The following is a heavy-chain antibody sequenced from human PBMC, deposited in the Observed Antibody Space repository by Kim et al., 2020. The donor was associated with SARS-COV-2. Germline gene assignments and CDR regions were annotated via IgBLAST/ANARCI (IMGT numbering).Heavy chain of an antibody. CDR3: AREPVLRYFDWLSTEHYGMDA. V-gene: IGHV4-61*02. CDR1: GGSISSGSYY. CDR2: IYTSGST. D-gene: IGHD3-9*01. Sequence: SETLSLTCTVSGGSISSGSYYWSWIRQPAGKGLEWIVRIYTSGSTNYNPSLKSRVTISGDTSKNQFSLKLSPVTAADTAVYYCAREPVLRYFDWLSTEHYGMDAWGQGTTVTVSS. J-gene: IGHJ6*02.